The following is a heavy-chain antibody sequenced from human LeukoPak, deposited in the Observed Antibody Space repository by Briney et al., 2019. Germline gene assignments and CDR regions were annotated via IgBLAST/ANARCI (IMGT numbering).Heavy chain of an antibody. CDR2: ITSSSSTI. D-gene: IGHD4-17*01. CDR1: GFTFSSYS. Sequence: GGSLRLSCAPSGFTFSSYSMNWVRQAPGKGLEWVSYITSSSSTIYYADSVKGRFTISRDNAKNSLYLQMNSLRDEDTAVYYCARDFGYGDYGWYFDLWGRGTLVTVSS. J-gene: IGHJ2*01. CDR3: ARDFGYGDYGWYFDL. V-gene: IGHV3-48*02.